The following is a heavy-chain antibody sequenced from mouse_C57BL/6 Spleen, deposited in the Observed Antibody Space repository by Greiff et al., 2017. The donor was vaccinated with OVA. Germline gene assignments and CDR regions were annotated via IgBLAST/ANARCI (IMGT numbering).Heavy chain of an antibody. V-gene: IGHV1-19*01. D-gene: IGHD2-4*01. CDR2: INPYNGGT. CDR3: ARREGLRLDYYAMDY. J-gene: IGHJ4*01. Sequence: EVQLQQSGPVLVKPGASVKMSCKASGYTFTDYYMNWVKQSHGKSLEWIGVINPYNGGTSYNQKFKGKATLTVDKSSSTAYMELNSLTSEDSAVYYCARREGLRLDYYAMDYWGQGTSVTVSS. CDR1: GYTFTDYY.